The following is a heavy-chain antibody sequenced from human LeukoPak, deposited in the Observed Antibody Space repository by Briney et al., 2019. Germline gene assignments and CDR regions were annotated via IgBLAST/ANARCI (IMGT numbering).Heavy chain of an antibody. D-gene: IGHD6-19*01. V-gene: IGHV3-30*02. Sequence: PGGSLRLSCAASGFTFCNYGMHWVRKAPGKGVEWVAYIRYDGSNKYHADSVKGRFTPSRDNSKNTLYLQMNSLRSEDTAVYYCARELTRQWLVRWFDPWGQGTLVTVSS. CDR3: ARELTRQWLVRWFDP. J-gene: IGHJ5*02. CDR2: IRYDGSNK. CDR1: GFTFCNYG.